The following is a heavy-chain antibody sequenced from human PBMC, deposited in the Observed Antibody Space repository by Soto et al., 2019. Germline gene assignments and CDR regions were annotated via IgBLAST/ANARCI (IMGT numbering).Heavy chain of an antibody. J-gene: IGHJ3*02. D-gene: IGHD2-15*01. V-gene: IGHV3-66*01. CDR3: VREPRYCSGGSCSIMGDAFDI. CDR1: GFTVTEIY. Sequence: EVQLVESGGGLVQPGGSLRLSCVASGFTVTEIYMNWVRQAPGKGLEWVSVIYNEFTDYADSVRGRFSISTDSSKNALYIPMNSLRAEDSAVYYCVREPRYCSGGSCSIMGDAFDIWGQGTMVTVSS. CDR2: IYNEFT.